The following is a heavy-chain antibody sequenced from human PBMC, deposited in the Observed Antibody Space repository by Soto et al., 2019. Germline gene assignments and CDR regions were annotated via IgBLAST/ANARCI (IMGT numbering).Heavy chain of an antibody. J-gene: IGHJ5*02. Sequence: PGGSLRLSCAASGFTFSIYAMRWLRQAPGKGLEWVPDISGSGAGTYYADSVKGRFTISRDNSKNTLYLQMNSLRADDTAVYFCAKGYTNGYNWFDPCGQGTLVSVS. CDR2: ISGSGAGT. CDR1: GFTFSIYA. CDR3: AKGYTNGYNWFDP. V-gene: IGHV3-23*01. D-gene: IGHD2-2*02.